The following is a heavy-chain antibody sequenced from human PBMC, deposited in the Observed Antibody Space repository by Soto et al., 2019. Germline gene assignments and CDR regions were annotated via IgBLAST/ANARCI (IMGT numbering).Heavy chain of an antibody. J-gene: IGHJ6*02. CDR2: IIPIFGTA. Sequence: GASVKVSCKASGGTFSSYAISWVRQAPGQGLEWMGGIIPIFGTANYAQKFQGRVTITADESTSTAYMELSSLRSEDTAVYYSATNVNQLVPHGMDVWGQGTTVTVSS. D-gene: IGHD2-2*01. CDR1: GGTFSSYA. CDR3: ATNVNQLVPHGMDV. V-gene: IGHV1-69*13.